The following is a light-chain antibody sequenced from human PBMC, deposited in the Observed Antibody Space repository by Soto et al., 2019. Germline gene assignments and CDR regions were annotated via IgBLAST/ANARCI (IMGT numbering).Light chain of an antibody. V-gene: IGKV1-39*01. CDR3: QQSYRTPWT. CDR1: QSISSY. CDR2: AAS. Sequence: DIQMTQSPSSLSASVGDIVTITCRASQSISSYLNWYQQKPGKAPNLLMYAASSLQRGVPSRSSGRGSATDFTLTISGLQPEHFETYYCQQSYRTPWTFGQGTKVEIK. J-gene: IGKJ1*01.